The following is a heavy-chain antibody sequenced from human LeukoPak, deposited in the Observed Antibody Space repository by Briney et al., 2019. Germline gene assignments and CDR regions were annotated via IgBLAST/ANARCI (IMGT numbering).Heavy chain of an antibody. CDR1: GFTFSSYA. J-gene: IGHJ4*02. Sequence: GGSLRLSCAASGFTFSSYAMSWVRQAPGKGLEWVSAISGSGGSTYYADSVKGRFTISRDNSKNTLYLQMSSLRAEDTAVYYCAKGPLGVVPIAVADYFDYWGQGTLVTVSS. CDR3: AKGPLGVVPIAVADYFDY. CDR2: ISGSGGST. D-gene: IGHD6-19*01. V-gene: IGHV3-23*01.